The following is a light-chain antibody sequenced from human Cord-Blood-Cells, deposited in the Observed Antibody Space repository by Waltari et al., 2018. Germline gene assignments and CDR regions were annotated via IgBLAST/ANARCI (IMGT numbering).Light chain of an antibody. V-gene: IGLV2-14*01. Sequence: QSALTQPASVSGSPGQSITISCTGTSSDVGGYNYVPWYQQHPAKAPKLMIYDVSKRPSGVSNRFSGSKSGNTASLTISGLQAEDEADYYCSSYTSSSTFVVFGGGTKLTVL. J-gene: IGLJ2*01. CDR1: SSDVGGYNY. CDR3: SSYTSSSTFVV. CDR2: DVS.